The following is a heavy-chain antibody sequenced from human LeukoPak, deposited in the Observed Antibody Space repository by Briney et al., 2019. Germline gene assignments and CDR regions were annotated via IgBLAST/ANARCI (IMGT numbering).Heavy chain of an antibody. D-gene: IGHD6-19*01. CDR3: ARETSLAGFASGLGFNY. J-gene: IGHJ4*02. Sequence: SETLSLTCTVSGGSISGWYWSWIRQPQGKELGWIGNIYGSGYTNYNPSLKSRVTMSIDTSKNHFSLKLTSVTAADTATYYCARETSLAGFASGLGFNYWGQGILVSVSS. V-gene: IGHV4-59*01. CDR1: GGSISGWY. CDR2: IYGSGYT.